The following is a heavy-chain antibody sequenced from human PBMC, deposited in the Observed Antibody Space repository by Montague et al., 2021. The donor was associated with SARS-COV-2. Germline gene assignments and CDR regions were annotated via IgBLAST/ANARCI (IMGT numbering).Heavy chain of an antibody. Sequence: SETLSLTCAVYGGSFSDYYWTWVRQPPGKGLEWIGEITHSGNTNYNPSLQSRVTMSVDTSKNQFSLKLTSVTAADTATYYCARGQVTAFDIYIVFPGAGDLDSWGRGTTVTVSS. J-gene: IGHJ6*02. CDR3: ARGQVTAFDIYIVFPGAGDLDS. V-gene: IGHV4-34*01. CDR1: GGSFSDYY. D-gene: IGHD3-9*01. CDR2: ITHSGNT.